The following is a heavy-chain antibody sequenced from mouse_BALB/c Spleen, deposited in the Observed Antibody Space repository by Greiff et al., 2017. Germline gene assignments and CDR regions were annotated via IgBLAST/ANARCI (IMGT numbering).Heavy chain of an antibody. J-gene: IGHJ3*01. CDR3: SRSDRDGSWFAY. D-gene: IGHD2-3*01. CDR1: GFTFSSFG. V-gene: IGHV5-17*02. Sequence: EVLLVESGGGLVQPGGSLKLTCAVSGFTFSSFGMHWVRQAPEEGLEWVAYISSGSSTIYYADTVKGRSTISRDNPKNTQFQPMTSLRSEDTAMYDCSRSDRDGSWFAYWGQGTLVTVSA. CDR2: ISSGSSTI.